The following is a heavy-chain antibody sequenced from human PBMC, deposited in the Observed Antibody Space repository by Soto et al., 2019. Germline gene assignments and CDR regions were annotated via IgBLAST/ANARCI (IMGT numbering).Heavy chain of an antibody. D-gene: IGHD2-2*01. J-gene: IGHJ6*03. CDR1: GYSFTSYW. V-gene: IGHV5-51*01. CDR2: IYPGDSDT. CDR3: ASYNLFCSSTACRLKYYYHSYMDF. Sequence: PGESLKISCKGSGYSFTSYWIGSVRQMPGKGLEWMGIIYPGDSDTRYSPSFQGQVTISADKSISTAYLQWSSLKASDTAMYYCASYNLFCSSTACRLKYYYHSYMDFWGKGTTVTVSS.